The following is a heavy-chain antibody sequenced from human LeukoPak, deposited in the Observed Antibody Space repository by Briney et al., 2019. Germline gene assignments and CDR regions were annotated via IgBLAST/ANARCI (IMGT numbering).Heavy chain of an antibody. CDR1: GDSVTSGY. Sequence: SETLSLTCTVSGDSVTSGYWSWIRQPPGKGLEWIGYIYDSGITDYNPSLKSRLTISVDTSNNQFSLNLSSVTAADPAVYYCAGRRHSYSRDWGQGILVTVSS. CDR2: IYDSGIT. D-gene: IGHD2-15*01. J-gene: IGHJ1*01. V-gene: IGHV4-4*09. CDR3: AGRRHSYSRD.